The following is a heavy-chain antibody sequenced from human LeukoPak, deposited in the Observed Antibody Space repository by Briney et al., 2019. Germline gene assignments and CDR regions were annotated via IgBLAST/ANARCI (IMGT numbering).Heavy chain of an antibody. J-gene: IGHJ4*02. CDR2: IKPDSGGI. V-gene: IGHV1-2*02. Sequence: ASVKVSCKASGYTLTDHHMIWVRQAPVQGLQWMGWIKPDSGGIKYAQEFQGRVTMTRDTSINTAYMELSSLRSDDTAIYYCARDPVDGYSHFDYWGQGTLVTVSP. CDR3: ARDPVDGYSHFDY. CDR1: GYTLTDHH. D-gene: IGHD5-24*01.